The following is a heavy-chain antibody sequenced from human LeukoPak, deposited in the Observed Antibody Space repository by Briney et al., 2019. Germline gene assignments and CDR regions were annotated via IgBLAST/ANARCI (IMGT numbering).Heavy chain of an antibody. CDR3: ARESEMGIWSGPRMDV. J-gene: IGHJ6*04. CDR1: GGSISSGSYY. Sequence: PSETLSLTCTVSGGSISSGSYYWSWIRQPAGKGLEWIGRIYTSGSTNYNPSLKSRVTISVDTSKNQFSLKLSSVTAADTAVYYCARESEMGIWSGPRMDVWGKGTTVTVSS. D-gene: IGHD3-3*01. V-gene: IGHV4-61*02. CDR2: IYTSGST.